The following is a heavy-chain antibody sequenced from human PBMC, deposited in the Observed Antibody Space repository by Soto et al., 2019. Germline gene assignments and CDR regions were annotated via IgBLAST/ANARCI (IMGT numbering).Heavy chain of an antibody. V-gene: IGHV3-23*01. Sequence: EVQLLESGGGLVQPGGSLRLSCAASGFTFSSYAMSWVRQAPGKGLEWVSAISGSGGSTYYADSVKGRFTISRDNSKNTLYLQMNSLRAEDTAVYYCAKVARGIIVVVPAASAEYYFDYWGQGTLVTVSS. CDR3: AKVARGIIVVVPAASAEYYFDY. J-gene: IGHJ4*02. CDR1: GFTFSSYA. CDR2: ISGSGGST. D-gene: IGHD2-2*01.